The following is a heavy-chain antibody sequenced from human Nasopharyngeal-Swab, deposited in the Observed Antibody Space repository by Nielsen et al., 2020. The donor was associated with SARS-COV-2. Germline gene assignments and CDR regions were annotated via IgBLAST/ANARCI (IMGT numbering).Heavy chain of an antibody. Sequence: SCAASGFTFSDYYVSWIRQAPGKGLEWVSYISSSGSTIYYADSVKGRFTISRDNAKNSLYLQMNSLRAEDTAVYYCASLLWFGELPSDYYYYGMDVWGQGTTVTVSS. CDR3: ASLLWFGELPSDYYYYGMDV. D-gene: IGHD3-10*01. V-gene: IGHV3-11*04. CDR1: GFTFSDYY. CDR2: ISSSGSTI. J-gene: IGHJ6*02.